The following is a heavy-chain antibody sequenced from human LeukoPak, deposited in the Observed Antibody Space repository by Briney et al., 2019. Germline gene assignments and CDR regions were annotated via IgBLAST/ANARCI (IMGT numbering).Heavy chain of an antibody. CDR2: ISNDGDNK. D-gene: IGHD2-15*01. CDR1: GFTFSAYG. J-gene: IGHJ3*01. CDR3: AKDLYTSIVASDV. Sequence: AGGSLRLSCVASGFTFSAYGMQWVRQAPGKGLEWVAVISNDGDNKYYSNSVKGRFTISRDSSMNTLYLQMNSLRPEDTAVYSCAKDLYTSIVASDVWGLGTMVTVSS. V-gene: IGHV3-30*18.